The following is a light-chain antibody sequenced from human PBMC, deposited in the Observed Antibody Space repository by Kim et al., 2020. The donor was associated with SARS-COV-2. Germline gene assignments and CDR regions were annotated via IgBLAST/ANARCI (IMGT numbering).Light chain of an antibody. CDR2: DAS. V-gene: IGKV3-11*01. J-gene: IGKJ2*01. CDR1: QSVSNN. CDR3: QQRSNWPT. Sequence: LSVSPGERATLFCRASQSVSNNLAWYQQKPGQAPRLLIYDASTRATDIPARFSGSGSGTDFTLTISSLEAEDFAVYYCQQRSNWPTFGQGTKLEI.